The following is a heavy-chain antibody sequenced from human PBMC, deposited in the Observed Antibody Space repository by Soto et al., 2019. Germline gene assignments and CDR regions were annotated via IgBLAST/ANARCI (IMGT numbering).Heavy chain of an antibody. CDR2: IYYSGST. Sequence: QVQLQESGPGLVKPSQTLSLTCTVSGGSISSGDYYWSWIRQPPGKGLEWIGYIYYSGSTYYNPSLKSRVTISVDTSKNQFSLKLSSVTAADTAVYYCAREHYIPSYDFWSGYSLSWFDPWGQGTLVTVSS. J-gene: IGHJ5*02. CDR3: AREHYIPSYDFWSGYSLSWFDP. D-gene: IGHD3-3*01. V-gene: IGHV4-30-4*01. CDR1: GGSISSGDYY.